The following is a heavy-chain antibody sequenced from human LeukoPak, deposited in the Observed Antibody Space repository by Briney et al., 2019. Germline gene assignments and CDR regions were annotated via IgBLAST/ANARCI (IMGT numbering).Heavy chain of an antibody. D-gene: IGHD6-19*01. CDR1: GFTFSSYE. CDR2: ISSSGSTI. J-gene: IGHJ4*02. V-gene: IGHV3-48*03. CDR3: ARVRYSSGWYGGAYFDY. Sequence: PGGSLRLSCAASGFTFSSYEMNWVRQAPGKGLEWVSYISSSGSTIYYADSVKGRFTISRDNAKNSLYLQMNNLRAEDTAVYYCARVRYSSGWYGGAYFDYWGQGTLVTVSS.